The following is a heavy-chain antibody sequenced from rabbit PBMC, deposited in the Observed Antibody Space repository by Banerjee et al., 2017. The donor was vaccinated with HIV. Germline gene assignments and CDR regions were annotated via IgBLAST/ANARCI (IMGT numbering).Heavy chain of an antibody. Sequence: QEQLEESGGGLVKPEGSLTLTCKASGFSFSNNYVMCWVRQAPGKGLEWIACINTSSGDTVYASWAKGRFTISKTSSTTVTLQMTSLTAADTATYFCARTIGANSIDYMANLWGQGTLVTVS. J-gene: IGHJ4*01. D-gene: IGHD1-1*01. CDR1: GFSFSNNYV. CDR3: ARTIGANSIDYMANL. CDR2: INTSSGDT. V-gene: IGHV1S45*01.